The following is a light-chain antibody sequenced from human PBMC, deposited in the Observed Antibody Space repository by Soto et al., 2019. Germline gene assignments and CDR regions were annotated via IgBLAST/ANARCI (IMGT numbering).Light chain of an antibody. V-gene: IGKV1-5*03. CDR3: QQYDSYPYT. J-gene: IGKJ2*01. Sequence: DIQMTQSPSTLSASVGDRVTMTCRSSQSISGWLAWYQQKPGKAPKLLIFASSALESGVPSRFVGGGSGTEYTLTISSLQPDNFAPYYCQQYDSYPYTFGQGTKLEIK. CDR2: ASS. CDR1: QSISGW.